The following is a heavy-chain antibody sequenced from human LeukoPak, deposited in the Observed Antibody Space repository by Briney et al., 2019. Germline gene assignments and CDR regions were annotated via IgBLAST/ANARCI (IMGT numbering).Heavy chain of an antibody. D-gene: IGHD4-17*01. V-gene: IGHV1-2*02. CDR1: GYTFTGYY. Sequence: ASVKVSCKASGYTFTGYYMHWVRQAPGQGLEWMGWINPNSGGTNYAQKFQGRVTMTRDTSISTAYMELSRLRSDDKAVYYCARVADMTTVTNGFDYWGQGTLVTVSS. J-gene: IGHJ4*02. CDR2: INPNSGGT. CDR3: ARVADMTTVTNGFDY.